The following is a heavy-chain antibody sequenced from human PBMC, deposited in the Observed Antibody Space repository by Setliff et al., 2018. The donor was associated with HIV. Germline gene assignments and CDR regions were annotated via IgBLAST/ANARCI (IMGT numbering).Heavy chain of an antibody. CDR1: GFTFSSYE. CDR2: ISSSGSTI. D-gene: IGHD5-12*01. J-gene: IGHJ4*02. CDR3: AKVEGYSGRYPVDY. V-gene: IGHV3-48*03. Sequence: GGSLRLSCAASGFTFSSYEMNWVRQAPGKGLEWVSYISSSGSTIYYADSVKGRFTISRDNAKNSLYLQMNSLRAEDTAVYYCAKVEGYSGRYPVDYWGQGTLVTVSS.